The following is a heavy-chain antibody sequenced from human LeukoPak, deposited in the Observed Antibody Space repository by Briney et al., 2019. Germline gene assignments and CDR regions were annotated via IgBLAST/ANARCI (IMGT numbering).Heavy chain of an antibody. D-gene: IGHD6-13*01. J-gene: IGHJ4*02. Sequence: PGGSLRLSCAASGFTFSSYGMHWVRQAPGKGLEWVAVIWYDGSNKYYADSVKGRFTISRDNSENTLYRQMNSLRAEDTAVYYCAREYIAAAGTFDYWGQGTLVTVSS. CDR3: AREYIAAAGTFDY. V-gene: IGHV3-33*08. CDR2: IWYDGSNK. CDR1: GFTFSSYG.